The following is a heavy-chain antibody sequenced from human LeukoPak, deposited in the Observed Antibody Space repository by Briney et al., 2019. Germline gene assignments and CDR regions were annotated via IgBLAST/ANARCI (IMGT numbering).Heavy chain of an antibody. Sequence: KFQGRVTMTTDTSTSTAYMELRSLRSGDTAVYYCARPVRPNGNYDAFNIWGQGTMVTVSS. D-gene: IGHD2-8*01. CDR3: ARPVRPNGNYDAFNI. J-gene: IGHJ3*02. V-gene: IGHV1-18*01.